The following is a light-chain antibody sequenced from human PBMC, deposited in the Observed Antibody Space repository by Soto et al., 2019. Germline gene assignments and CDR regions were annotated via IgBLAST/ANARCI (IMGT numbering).Light chain of an antibody. CDR3: QQYNKWYT. V-gene: IGKV3-15*01. Sequence: EIVMTQSPATLSVSPGERATLSCRASQSVSGKLAWYQQKPGQAPRLLIYGASTRATGVQARFSGSGSGTEFTLTISSLQSEDFAVYYCQQYNKWYTFGQGTKLEIK. CDR2: GAS. CDR1: QSVSGK. J-gene: IGKJ2*01.